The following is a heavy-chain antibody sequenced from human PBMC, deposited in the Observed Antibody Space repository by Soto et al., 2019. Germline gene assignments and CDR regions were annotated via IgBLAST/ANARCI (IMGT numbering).Heavy chain of an antibody. Sequence: QVQLVQSGAEVKKPGASVKVSCKASGYTFTSYGISWVRQAPGQGLEWMGWISAYNGNTNYAQKLQGRVTMTTDTSTRTAYMELRSLRSDDTAVYYCARGIPEGWTVVVVAAKDLGGAFDIWGQGTMVTVSS. V-gene: IGHV1-18*01. D-gene: IGHD2-15*01. CDR3: ARGIPEGWTVVVVAAKDLGGAFDI. CDR2: ISAYNGNT. CDR1: GYTFTSYG. J-gene: IGHJ3*02.